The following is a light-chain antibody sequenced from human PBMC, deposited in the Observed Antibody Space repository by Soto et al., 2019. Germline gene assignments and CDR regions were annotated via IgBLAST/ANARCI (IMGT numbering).Light chain of an antibody. V-gene: IGKV3-15*01. CDR3: QQYNYSPPKYT. CDR1: QSVSSN. CDR2: GAS. J-gene: IGKJ2*01. Sequence: EIVMTQSPATLSVSPGERATLSCRASQSVSSNLAWYQQKPGQAPRLLIYGASTRATGIPGRFSGSGSGTEFTLTISSLQSEDFAIYYCQQYNYSPPKYTFGQGTKLEIK.